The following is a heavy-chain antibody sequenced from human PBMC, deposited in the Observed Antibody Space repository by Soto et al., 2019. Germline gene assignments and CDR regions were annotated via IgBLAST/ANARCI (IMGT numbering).Heavy chain of an antibody. J-gene: IGHJ4*02. V-gene: IGHV4-59*08. CDR1: GGSISSYY. D-gene: IGHD3-16*02. Sequence: SETLSLTCTVSGGSISSYYWSWIRQPPGKGLEWIGYIYYSGSTNYNPSLKSRVTISVDTSKNQFSLKLSSVTAADTAVYYCARLSWIYDYIWGSYRYYFDYWGQGTLVTVSS. CDR2: IYYSGST. CDR3: ARLSWIYDYIWGSYRYYFDY.